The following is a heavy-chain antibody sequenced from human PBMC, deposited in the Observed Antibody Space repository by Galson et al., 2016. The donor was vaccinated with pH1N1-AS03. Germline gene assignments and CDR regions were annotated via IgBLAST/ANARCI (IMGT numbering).Heavy chain of an antibody. Sequence: PALVTPPQTLTLTCTFSGFSLRTSGMCVSWIRQPPGTALEWLARIDWDDDKYYSTSLKTRLTISKDTSKNQVVLTMTNMDPVDTATYYCARMRDYGDLRDAFDIWGQGTMVTVSS. CDR1: GFSLRTSGMC. CDR3: ARMRDYGDLRDAFDI. V-gene: IGHV2-70*11. J-gene: IGHJ3*02. CDR2: IDWDDDK. D-gene: IGHD4-17*01.